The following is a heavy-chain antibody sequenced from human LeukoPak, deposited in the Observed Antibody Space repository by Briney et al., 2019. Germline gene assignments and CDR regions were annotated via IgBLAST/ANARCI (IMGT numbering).Heavy chain of an antibody. CDR3: ARGRGSRTGYNGDYLDY. J-gene: IGHJ4*02. D-gene: IGHD5-18*01. V-gene: IGHV1-69*04. Sequence: ASVKVSCKASGGTFSSYAISWVRQAPGQGLEWMGRITPILGLVNYAQKFQGRVTITADKSTSTGYMAVAGLRSDDTAVYYCARGRGSRTGYNGDYLDYWGQGTLVTVSS. CDR2: ITPILGLV. CDR1: GGTFSSYA.